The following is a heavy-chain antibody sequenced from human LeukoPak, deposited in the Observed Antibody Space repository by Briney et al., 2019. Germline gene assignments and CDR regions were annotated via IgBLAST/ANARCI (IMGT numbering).Heavy chain of an antibody. J-gene: IGHJ4*02. CDR3: ARERVVLWFGENCFDY. Sequence: PSETLSLTCTVSGGSISSGDYYWSWIRQPPGKGLEWIGYIYYSGSTYYNPSLKSRVTISVDTSKNQFSLKLSSVTAADTAVYYCARERVVLWFGENCFDYWGQGTLVTVSS. CDR1: GGSISSGDYY. V-gene: IGHV4-30-4*08. CDR2: IYYSGST. D-gene: IGHD3-10*01.